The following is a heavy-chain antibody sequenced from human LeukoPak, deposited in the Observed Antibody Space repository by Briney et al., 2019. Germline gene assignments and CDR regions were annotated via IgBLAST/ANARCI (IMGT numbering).Heavy chain of an antibody. CDR2: IKQDGSEK. CDR1: RFTFSTYW. CDR3: ARAYSGTYGLGYYYMDV. J-gene: IGHJ6*03. V-gene: IGHV3-7*01. D-gene: IGHD1-26*01. Sequence: GGSLRLSCAAPRFTFSTYWMSWVRQAPGKGLEWVANIKQDGSEKYYVDSVKGRFTISRDNAKNSLYLQMNSLRAEDTAVYYCARAYSGTYGLGYYYMDVWGKGTTVTISS.